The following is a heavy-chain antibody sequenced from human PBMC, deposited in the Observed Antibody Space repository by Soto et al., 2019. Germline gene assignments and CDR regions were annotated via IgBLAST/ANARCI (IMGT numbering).Heavy chain of an antibody. CDR3: AKDHLFSGWTSGGYFYY. J-gene: IGHJ4*02. CDR2: ISGSVGTT. D-gene: IGHD6-19*01. CDR1: GFTFSSYA. Sequence: EVQLLESGGGLVQPGGSLRLSCEASGFTFSSYAMSWVRQAPGKGLEWVSVISGSVGTTYYADSVKGRFTISRDNSKNTLYLQMNNLRAEDTAVYYCAKDHLFSGWTSGGYFYYWGQGALVTVSS. V-gene: IGHV3-23*01.